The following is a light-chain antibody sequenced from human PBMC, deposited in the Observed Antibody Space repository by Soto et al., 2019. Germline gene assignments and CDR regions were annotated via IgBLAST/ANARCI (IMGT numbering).Light chain of an antibody. CDR1: QSISSY. V-gene: IGKV1-39*01. Sequence: DIQMTQSPSSLSAAVGARATITGRASQSISSYLNWYQQKPGKDNKLMIYAAYSLQSGVQSRFSGSGSGTDFTLTIRSLQPEDFATYYCKQSYSTPQTFGTGTKVDIK. CDR2: AAY. J-gene: IGKJ1*01. CDR3: KQSYSTPQT.